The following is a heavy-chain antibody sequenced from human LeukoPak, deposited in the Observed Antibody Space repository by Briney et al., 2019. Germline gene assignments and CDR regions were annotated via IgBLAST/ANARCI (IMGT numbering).Heavy chain of an antibody. Sequence: SETLSLTCTVSGGSISSYYWSWIRQPPGKGLEWIGYIYYSGSTNYNPSLKSRVTISVDTSKNQFSLKPSSVTAADTAVYYCARGRRWLQSIDYWGQGTLVTVSS. CDR2: IYYSGST. V-gene: IGHV4-59*01. D-gene: IGHD5-24*01. CDR3: ARGRRWLQSIDY. J-gene: IGHJ4*02. CDR1: GGSISSYY.